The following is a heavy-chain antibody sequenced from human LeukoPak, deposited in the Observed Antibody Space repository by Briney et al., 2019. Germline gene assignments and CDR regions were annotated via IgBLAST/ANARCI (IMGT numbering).Heavy chain of an antibody. CDR3: ARDRRDGVVEVPAAYTNWFDP. CDR2: ISAYNGNT. Sequence: ASVKVSCKASGYTFTSYGISWVRQAPGQGLEWMGWISAYNGNTNYAQKLQGRVTMTTDTSTSTAYMELRSLRSDDTAVYYCARDRRDGVVEVPAAYTNWFDPWGQGTLVTVSS. J-gene: IGHJ5*02. V-gene: IGHV1-18*01. CDR1: GYTFTSYG. D-gene: IGHD2-2*01.